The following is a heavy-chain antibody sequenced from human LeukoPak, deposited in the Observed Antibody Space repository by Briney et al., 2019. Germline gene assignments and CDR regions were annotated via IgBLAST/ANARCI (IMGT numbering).Heavy chain of an antibody. CDR2: INHSGST. CDR3: ARDGYVWGSHFDY. V-gene: IGHV4-34*01. CDR1: GGSFSGYY. Sequence: SETLSLTCAVYGGSFSGYYWSWIRQPAGKGLEWIGEINHSGSTNYNPSLKSRVTTSVDTSKNQFSLKLSSVTAADTAVYYCARDGYVWGSHFDYWGQGTLVTVSS. D-gene: IGHD3-16*01. J-gene: IGHJ4*02.